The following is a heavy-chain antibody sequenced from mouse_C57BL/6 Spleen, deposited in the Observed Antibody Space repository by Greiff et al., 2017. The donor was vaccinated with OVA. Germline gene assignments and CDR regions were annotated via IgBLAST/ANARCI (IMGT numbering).Heavy chain of an antibody. CDR2: IDPETGGT. V-gene: IGHV1-15*01. J-gene: IGHJ2*01. CDR1: GYTFTDYE. Sequence: QLQQSGAELVRPGASVTLSCKASGYTFTDYEMHWVKQTPVHGLEWIGAIDPETGGTAYNQKFKGKAILTADKSSSTAYMELRSLTSEDSAVYYCTRGAVTPPFDYWGQGTTLTVSS. D-gene: IGHD2-2*01. CDR3: TRGAVTPPFDY.